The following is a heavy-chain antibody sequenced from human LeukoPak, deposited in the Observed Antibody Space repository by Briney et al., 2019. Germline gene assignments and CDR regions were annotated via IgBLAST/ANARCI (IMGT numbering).Heavy chain of an antibody. D-gene: IGHD2-15*01. CDR3: ARVGRYCSGGSCYLGFDY. V-gene: IGHV4-34*01. J-gene: IGHJ4*02. Sequence: SETLSLTCAVYGGSFSGYYWSWIRQPPGKGLEWIGEINHSGSTNYNPSLKSRVTVSVDTSKNQFSLKLSSVTAADTAVYYCARVGRYCSGGSCYLGFDYWGQGTLVTVSS. CDR2: INHSGST. CDR1: GGSFSGYY.